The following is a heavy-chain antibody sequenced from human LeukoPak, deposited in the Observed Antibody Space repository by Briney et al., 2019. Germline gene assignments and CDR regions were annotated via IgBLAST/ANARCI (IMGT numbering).Heavy chain of an antibody. CDR3: ARGLVVVPAANRYYYYGMDV. V-gene: IGHV1-2*02. CDR1: GYTFTGYY. D-gene: IGHD2-2*01. J-gene: IGHJ6*02. Sequence: ASVKVSCKASGYTFTGYYMHWVRQAPGQGLEWMGWINPNSGGTNYAQKFQGRVTMTRDTSISTAYMELSRLRSDDTAVYYCARGLVVVPAANRYYYYGMDVWGQGTTVTVSS. CDR2: INPNSGGT.